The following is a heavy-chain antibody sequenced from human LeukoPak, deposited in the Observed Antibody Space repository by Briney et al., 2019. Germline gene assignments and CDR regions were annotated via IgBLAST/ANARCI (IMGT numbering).Heavy chain of an antibody. Sequence: PGRSLRLSCAASGFTFDDYAMHWVRQAPGKGLEWVSGISWNSGSIGYADSVKGRFTISRDNAKNSLYLQMNSLRAEDTALYYCAKDMATYYGILTGPTPFDYWGQGTLVTVSS. CDR3: AKDMATYYGILTGPTPFDY. J-gene: IGHJ4*02. V-gene: IGHV3-9*01. CDR2: ISWNSGSI. D-gene: IGHD3-9*01. CDR1: GFTFDDYA.